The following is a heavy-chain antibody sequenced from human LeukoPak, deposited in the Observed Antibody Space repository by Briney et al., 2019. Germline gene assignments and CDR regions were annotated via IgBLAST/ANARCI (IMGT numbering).Heavy chain of an antibody. CDR3: STTVAGTDRSYYCYYGMDV. D-gene: IGHD6-19*01. Sequence: GGSLRLSCAASGFTFSSYSMNWVRQAPGKGLEWVSYISSSSSTIYYADSVKGRFTISRDNAKNSLYLQMNSLRDEDTAVYYCSTTVAGTDRSYYCYYGMDVWGQGTTVTVSS. CDR1: GFTFSSYS. CDR2: ISSSSSTI. V-gene: IGHV3-48*02. J-gene: IGHJ6*02.